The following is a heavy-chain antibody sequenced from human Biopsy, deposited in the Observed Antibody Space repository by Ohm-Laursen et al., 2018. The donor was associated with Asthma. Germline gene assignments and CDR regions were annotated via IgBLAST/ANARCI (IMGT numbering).Heavy chain of an antibody. CDR1: GYTFINYA. CDR3: ASSIAVADSDAFDI. CDR2: INAGNGST. D-gene: IGHD6-19*01. Sequence: SSVKVSCKASGYTFINYAIHWVRQAPGQRLEWMGWINAGNGSTKYSQKFQGRVTITRDTSASTAYMELSSLRSEDTAVYYCASSIAVADSDAFDIWGQGTMVTVSS. J-gene: IGHJ3*02. V-gene: IGHV1-3*01.